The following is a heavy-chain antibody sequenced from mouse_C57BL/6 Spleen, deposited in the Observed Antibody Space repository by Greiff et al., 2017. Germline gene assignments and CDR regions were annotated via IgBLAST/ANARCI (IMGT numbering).Heavy chain of an antibody. CDR3: ASLYYYGSPLAMDY. CDR1: GYTFTSYW. V-gene: IGHV1-64*01. D-gene: IGHD1-1*01. J-gene: IGHJ4*01. CDR2: IHPNSGST. Sequence: VQLQQSGAELVKPGASVKLSCKASGYTFTSYWMHWVKQRPGQGLEWIGMIHPNSGSTNYNEKFKSKATLTVDKSSSTAYMQLSSLTSEDSAVYYCASLYYYGSPLAMDYWGQGTSVTVSS.